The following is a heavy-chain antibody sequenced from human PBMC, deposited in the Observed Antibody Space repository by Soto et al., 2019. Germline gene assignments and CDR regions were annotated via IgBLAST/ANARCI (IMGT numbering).Heavy chain of an antibody. Sequence: QRQLQESGPGLVKPSETLTLTCTVSGGSLSSGSYYWGWIRQPPGKGLEWIGSIPYSGNTYYNPSLKTRVTLSVDASKNEFSLKLSSVTAADTAVYYCARPFAAQTVAGFDSWGQGTLVTVSS. CDR3: ARPFAAQTVAGFDS. CDR1: GGSLSSGSYY. D-gene: IGHD6-19*01. V-gene: IGHV4-39*01. CDR2: IPYSGNT. J-gene: IGHJ4*02.